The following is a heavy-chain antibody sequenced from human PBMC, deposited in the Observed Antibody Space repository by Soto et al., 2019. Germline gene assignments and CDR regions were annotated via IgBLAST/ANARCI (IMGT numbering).Heavy chain of an antibody. D-gene: IGHD2-2*01. CDR3: ATALRCRSTSCTLDY. CDR2: IIPVSGAA. J-gene: IGHJ4*02. CDR1: GGTFGSYA. Sequence: QVQLVQSGAEVKKPGSSVKVSCKASGGTFGSYAFSWVRQAPGQGLEWMGGIIPVSGAAHYAQKFQGRVTITVDESTSTAQMELSSLRSQDTAVYYCATALRCRSTSCTLDYWGQGTRVIVSS. V-gene: IGHV1-69*01.